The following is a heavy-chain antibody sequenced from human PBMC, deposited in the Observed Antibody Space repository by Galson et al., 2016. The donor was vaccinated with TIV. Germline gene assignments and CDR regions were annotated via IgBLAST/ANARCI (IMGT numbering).Heavy chain of an antibody. V-gene: IGHV1-2*02. J-gene: IGHJ3*01. Sequence: SVKVSCKASGYTLTAYYLHWVRQAPGQGLEWMGWFNPNSGATSYAQNFQGRVTMTSDTSISTAYMDLTRLTSDDTAMYYCARVRLTCDGACSHAFDVWGQGTMVTVSS. D-gene: IGHD2-21*02. CDR1: GYTLTAYY. CDR3: ARVRLTCDGACSHAFDV. CDR2: FNPNSGAT.